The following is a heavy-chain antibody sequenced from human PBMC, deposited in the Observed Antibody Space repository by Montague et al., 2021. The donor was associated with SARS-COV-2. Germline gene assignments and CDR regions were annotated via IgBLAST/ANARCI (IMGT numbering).Heavy chain of an antibody. D-gene: IGHD4-23*01. CDR3: ARLRGDYGGTYDTFDI. J-gene: IGHJ3*02. CDR1: GGSISSRSYY. CDR2: IYYSGST. V-gene: IGHV4-39*01. Sequence: SETLSLTCTVSGGSISSRSYYWGWIRQPPGKGLEWIGSIYYSGSTYYNPSLKSRVTISVDTSKNQFSLKLNSVTAADTAVYYCARLRGDYGGTYDTFDIWGQGTMVTVSS.